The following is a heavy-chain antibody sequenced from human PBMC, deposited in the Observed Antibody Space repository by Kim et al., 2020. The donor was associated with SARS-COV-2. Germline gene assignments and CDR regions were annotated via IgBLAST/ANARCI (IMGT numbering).Heavy chain of an antibody. CDR1: DGSIGSFY. D-gene: IGHD3-10*01. CDR3: ARGSTIIPFEY. J-gene: IGHJ4*02. Sequence: SETLSLTCTISDGSIGSFYWSWIRQPPGKGLEWIGYIYYSGSTNYNPSFKSRVTISVDTSKNDFSLKLTSATAADTAVYYCARGSTIIPFEYWCQGALVT. CDR2: IYYSGST. V-gene: IGHV4-59*13.